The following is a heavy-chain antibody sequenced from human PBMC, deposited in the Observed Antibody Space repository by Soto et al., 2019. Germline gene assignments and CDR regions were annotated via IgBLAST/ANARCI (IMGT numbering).Heavy chain of an antibody. CDR3: ARSEEDSDYYYYGLDV. CDR2: TYYRSRWYS. V-gene: IGHV6-1*01. J-gene: IGHJ6*02. CDR1: GDSVSSSSVA. D-gene: IGHD2-15*01. Sequence: SQTLSLTCVISGDSVSSSSVALNLVRQSPSRGLEWLGRTYYRSRWYSDFAVSVRGRIVINADTSKNQFSLQLNSVTPEDTAVYFCARSEEDSDYYYYGLDVWGQGTTVTAP.